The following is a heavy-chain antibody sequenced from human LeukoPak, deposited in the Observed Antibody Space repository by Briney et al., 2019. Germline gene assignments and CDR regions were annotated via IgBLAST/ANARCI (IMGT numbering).Heavy chain of an antibody. CDR2: INGDGTTT. D-gene: IGHD5-24*01. Sequence: GGSLRLSCAASGFPFHTYWMHWVRQAPGKGLVWVSRINGDGTTTNYADSVKGRFTISRDNARNTLYLQVNSLRAEDTAVYYCARDLDGYRNPPRWWGQGTLVTVSS. J-gene: IGHJ4*02. CDR1: GFPFHTYW. V-gene: IGHV3-74*01. CDR3: ARDLDGYRNPPRW.